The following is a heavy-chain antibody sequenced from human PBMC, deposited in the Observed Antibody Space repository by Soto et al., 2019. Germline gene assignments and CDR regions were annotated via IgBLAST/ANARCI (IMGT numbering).Heavy chain of an antibody. J-gene: IGHJ4*02. CDR1: GGSVSSGRFY. V-gene: IGHV4-61*01. CDR3: ARTTAVPNSLRSRYFFDY. CDR2: IYYSGST. Sequence: PSETLSLTCTVSGGSVSSGRFYWSWIRQPPRKGLEWIGYIYYSGSTKYNPSLRRRVTISVDTSKNQFSLRLSSVTTADTALYYCARTTAVPNSLRSRYFFDYWGQGTLVTVSS. D-gene: IGHD4-17*01.